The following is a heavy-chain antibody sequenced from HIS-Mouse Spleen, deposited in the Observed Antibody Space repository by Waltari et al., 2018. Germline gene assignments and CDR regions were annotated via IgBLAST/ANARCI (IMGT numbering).Heavy chain of an antibody. V-gene: IGHV3-66*01. CDR3: ARVLRAGDSYFDY. D-gene: IGHD7-27*01. J-gene: IGHJ4*02. CDR2: IYSGGST. Sequence: EVQLVESGGGLVQPGGSLRLSCAASGFTVSSNSLSWVRQAPGKGLEWVSVIYSGGSTYYADSVKGRFTISRDNSKNTLYLQMNSLRAEDTAVYYCARVLRAGDSYFDYWGQGTLVTVSS. CDR1: GFTVSSNS.